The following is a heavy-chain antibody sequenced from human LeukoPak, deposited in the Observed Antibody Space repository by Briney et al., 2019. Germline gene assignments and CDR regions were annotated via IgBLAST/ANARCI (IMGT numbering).Heavy chain of an antibody. J-gene: IGHJ4*02. D-gene: IGHD1-1*01. CDR3: ARDNPLGGWKSDY. CDR2: IYYSGST. CDR1: GGSISSGGYY. V-gene: IGHV4-31*03. Sequence: VKPSQTLSLTCTVSGGSISSGGYYWSWIRQHPGKGLEWIGYIYYSGSTYYNPSLRSRVTISVDTSKNQFSLKLSSVTAADTAVYYCARDNPLGGWKSDYWGQGTLVTVSS.